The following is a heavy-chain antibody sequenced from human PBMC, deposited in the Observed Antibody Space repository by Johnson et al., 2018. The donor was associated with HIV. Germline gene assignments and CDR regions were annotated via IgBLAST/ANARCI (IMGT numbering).Heavy chain of an antibody. D-gene: IGHD3-22*01. J-gene: IGHJ3*02. CDR3: ARDTYYYYSSSYVDAFDI. CDR2: INWNGGST. V-gene: IGHV3-20*04. Sequence: VQLVESGGGVVRPGGSLRLSCTASGFTFSDNGMSWVRQSPGKGLEWVSGINWNGGSTGYADSVKGRFTVSRNNAKNSLYLQMNSLRAEDTASYYCARDTYYYYSSSYVDAFDIRGQGTVVTVSS. CDR1: GFTFSDNG.